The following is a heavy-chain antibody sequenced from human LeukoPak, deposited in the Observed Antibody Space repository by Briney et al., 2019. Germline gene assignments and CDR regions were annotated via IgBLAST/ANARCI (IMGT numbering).Heavy chain of an antibody. V-gene: IGHV3-30*01. CDR3: ARGSATTLYYYYYMDV. CDR2: SSSDGNNE. CDR1: GFSFSNNP. J-gene: IGHJ6*03. Sequence: GRSLRLSCAASGFSFSNNPMHWVRQAPGRGLEWVAVSSSDGNNEYYADPVKGRFTISRDNSKNTLYLQMNSLRPEDTAVYYCARGSATTLYYYYYMDVWGKGTTVTVSS. D-gene: IGHD1-26*01.